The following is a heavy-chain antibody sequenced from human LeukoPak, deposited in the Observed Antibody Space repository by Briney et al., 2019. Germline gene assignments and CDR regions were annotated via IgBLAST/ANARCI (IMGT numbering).Heavy chain of an antibody. CDR3: ARDPSAYGGNSEGYGMDV. D-gene: IGHD4-23*01. J-gene: IGHJ6*02. V-gene: IGHV4-30-2*01. Sequence: PSETLSLTCAVSGGSISSGGYSWSWIRQPPGKGLEWIGYIYHSGSTNYNPSLKSRVTISVDTSKNQFSLKLSSVTAADTAVYYCARDPSAYGGNSEGYGMDVWGQWTTVTVSS. CDR1: GGSISSGGYS. CDR2: IYHSGST.